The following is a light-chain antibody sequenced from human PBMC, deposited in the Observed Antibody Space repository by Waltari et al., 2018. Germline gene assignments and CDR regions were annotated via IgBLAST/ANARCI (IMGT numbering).Light chain of an antibody. V-gene: IGKV4-1*01. J-gene: IGKJ5*01. Sequence: DIVMTQSPDSLAVSLGERATINCKSSQSLLYSSDNKNYLAWYQQKPGQPPKLLIYWASTRESVVPDRFSGSGSGTGFTLTISSLQAEDVAVYYCQQYYNTPSITFGQGTRLEIK. CDR2: WAS. CDR3: QQYYNTPSIT. CDR1: QSLLYSSDNKNY.